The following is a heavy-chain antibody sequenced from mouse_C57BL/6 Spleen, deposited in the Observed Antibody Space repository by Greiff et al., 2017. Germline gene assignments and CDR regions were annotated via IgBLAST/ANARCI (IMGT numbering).Heavy chain of an antibody. Sequence: EVKLVESEGGLVQPGSSMKLSCTASGFTFSDYYMAWVRQVPEKGLEWVANINYDGSSTYYLDSLKSHFIISRDNAKNILYLQMSSLKSEDTATYYCAREGGTVYYFDYWGQGTTLTVSS. V-gene: IGHV5-16*01. D-gene: IGHD1-1*01. CDR1: GFTFSDYY. J-gene: IGHJ2*01. CDR2: INYDGSST. CDR3: AREGGTVYYFDY.